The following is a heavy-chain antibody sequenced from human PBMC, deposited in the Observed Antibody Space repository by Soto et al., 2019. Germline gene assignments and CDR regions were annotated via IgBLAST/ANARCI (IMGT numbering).Heavy chain of an antibody. CDR3: AKVSRKGSAIDFDY. CDR1: GYTFSNYD. CDR2: VNPNNGDT. Sequence: QVQLVQSGAELKKPGASVKVSCKASGYTFSNYDMNWVRQATGQGPEWIGWVNPNNGDTGYAQKFQGRVTLTTDISTTTAYMELTSLRSEDMAIYYCAKVSRKGSAIDFDYWGQGTLITVS. V-gene: IGHV1-8*01. D-gene: IGHD3-10*01. J-gene: IGHJ4*02.